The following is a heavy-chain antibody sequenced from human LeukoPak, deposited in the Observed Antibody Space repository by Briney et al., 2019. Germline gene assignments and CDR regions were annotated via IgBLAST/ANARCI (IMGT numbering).Heavy chain of an antibody. CDR2: ISSSGSTI. CDR3: TTGVLRGVIY. D-gene: IGHD3-10*01. J-gene: IGHJ4*02. Sequence: GGSLRLSCAASGFTFSNAWMSWVRQAPGKGLEWVSYISSSGSTIYYADSVKGRFTISRDNSKNTLYLQMNSLKTEDTAVYYCTTGVLRGVIYWGQGTLVTVSS. V-gene: IGHV3-11*01. CDR1: GFTFSNAW.